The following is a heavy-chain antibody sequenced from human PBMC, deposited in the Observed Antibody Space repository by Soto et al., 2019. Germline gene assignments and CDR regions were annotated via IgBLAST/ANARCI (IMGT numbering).Heavy chain of an antibody. J-gene: IGHJ6*02. CDR2: INHSGST. Sequence: SETLSLTCAVYGGSFSGYYWSWIRQPPGKGLEWIGEINHSGSTNYNPSLKSRVTISVDTSKNQFSLKLSSVTAADTAMYYCARMRFLEWGYGMDVWGQGTTVTVSS. CDR1: GGSFSGYY. D-gene: IGHD3-3*01. V-gene: IGHV4-34*01. CDR3: ARMRFLEWGYGMDV.